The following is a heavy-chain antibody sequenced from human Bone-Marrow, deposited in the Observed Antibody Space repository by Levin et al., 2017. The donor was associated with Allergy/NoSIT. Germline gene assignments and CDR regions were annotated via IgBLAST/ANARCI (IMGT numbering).Heavy chain of an antibody. CDR3: AKEGLAVAGYYFDS. Sequence: GGSLRLSCAASGFTFSSYAMSWVRQAPGKGLEWVSSISGSGTITHYAEAVKGRFTISRDISKNMLHLQMNSLRAEDTAIYFCAKEGLAVAGYYFDSWGQGTLVTVSS. CDR1: GFTFSSYA. V-gene: IGHV3-23*01. D-gene: IGHD6-19*01. CDR2: ISGSGTIT. J-gene: IGHJ4*02.